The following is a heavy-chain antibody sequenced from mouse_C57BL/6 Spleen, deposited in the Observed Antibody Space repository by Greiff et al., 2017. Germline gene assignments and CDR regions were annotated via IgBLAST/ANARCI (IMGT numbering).Heavy chain of an antibody. Sequence: EVNVVESEGGLVQPGSSMKLSCTASGFTFSDYYMAWVRQVPEKGLEWVANINYDGSSTYYLDSLKSRFIISRDNAKNILYLQMSSLKSEDTATYYCARDPDVYDGAMDYWGQGTSVTVSS. D-gene: IGHD2-2*01. CDR1: GFTFSDYY. CDR2: INYDGSST. J-gene: IGHJ4*01. V-gene: IGHV5-16*01. CDR3: ARDPDVYDGAMDY.